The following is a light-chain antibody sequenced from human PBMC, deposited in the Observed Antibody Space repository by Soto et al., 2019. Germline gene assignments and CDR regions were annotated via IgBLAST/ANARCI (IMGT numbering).Light chain of an antibody. CDR3: QQVKTYPRT. CDR2: EES. J-gene: IGKJ4*01. Sequence: DIPLTQSPSLLSASVGDRVTITCRPSQAVPNNMAWYQQKPGKPPKLLIYEESTLHSGVPSRFSGRKSGTQFTLTIDSLQPEDFATYYCQQVKTYPRTFGGGTKVEIK. CDR1: QAVPNN. V-gene: IGKV1-9*01.